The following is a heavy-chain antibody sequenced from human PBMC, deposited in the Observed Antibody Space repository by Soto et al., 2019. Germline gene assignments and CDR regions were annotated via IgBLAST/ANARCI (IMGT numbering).Heavy chain of an antibody. Sequence: ASVKVPCQASGYTFTSYYMHWVRQAPGQGLEWMGIINPSGGSTSYAQKFQGRVTMTRDTSTSTVYMELSSLRSEDTAVYYCARDVPYVRGAFDIWAQGTMVTVSS. J-gene: IGHJ3*02. V-gene: IGHV1-46*01. D-gene: IGHD3-16*01. CDR2: INPSGGST. CDR3: ARDVPYVRGAFDI. CDR1: GYTFTSYY.